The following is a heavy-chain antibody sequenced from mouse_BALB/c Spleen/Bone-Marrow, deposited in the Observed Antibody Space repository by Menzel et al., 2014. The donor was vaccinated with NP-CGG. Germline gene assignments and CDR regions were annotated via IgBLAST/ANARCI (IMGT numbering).Heavy chain of an antibody. J-gene: IGHJ2*01. D-gene: IGHD2-10*02. V-gene: IGHV1-80*01. CDR2: IYPGDGET. CDR3: ARKYGDY. Sequence: QVTLKVSGAELARPGSSVKISCKASGYPFSSYWMNWVKQRPGQGLEWIGQIYPGDGETNYNGKFKGNATLTADKSSSTAYMQLISLTSEDSAVYFCARKYGDYWGQGTTLTVSS. CDR1: GYPFSSYW.